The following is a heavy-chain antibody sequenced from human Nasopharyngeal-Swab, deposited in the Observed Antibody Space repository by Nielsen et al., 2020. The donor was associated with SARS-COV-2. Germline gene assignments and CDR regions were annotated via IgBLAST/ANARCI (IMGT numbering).Heavy chain of an antibody. D-gene: IGHD3-10*01. V-gene: IGHV3-30*03. CDR3: ARDDGSLGDI. CDR2: ISHDGNTK. CDR1: GFTLSDFG. J-gene: IGHJ4*02. Sequence: GESLKISCAASGFTLSDFGMHWVRQAPGKGLEWAAAISHDGNTKYYADSAKGRFTISRDSAKNALYLEMNSLRAEDTAVYYCARDDGSLGDIWGQGTLVTVSS.